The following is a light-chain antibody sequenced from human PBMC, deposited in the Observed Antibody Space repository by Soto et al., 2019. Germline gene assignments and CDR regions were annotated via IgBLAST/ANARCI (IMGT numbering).Light chain of an antibody. CDR1: QGINSW. Sequence: DIQMTQSPSSVSASVGDRVTISCRASQGINSWLAWYQQKPGKAPKLLIYTTSNLESGVPSRFSGSGSGTDFTLTISSLQPEDFATYYCQQASSFPLTFGGGTRVEIK. CDR3: QQASSFPLT. J-gene: IGKJ4*01. CDR2: TTS. V-gene: IGKV1D-12*01.